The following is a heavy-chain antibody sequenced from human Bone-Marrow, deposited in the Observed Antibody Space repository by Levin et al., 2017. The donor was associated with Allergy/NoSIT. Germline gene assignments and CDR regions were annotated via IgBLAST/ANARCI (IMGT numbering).Heavy chain of an antibody. CDR2: ISSSSSTI. Sequence: GESLKISCAASGFTFSSYSMNWVRQAPGKGLEWVSYISSSSSTIYYADSVKGRFTISRDNAKNSLYLQMNSLRDEDTAVYYCARDTRRGCRGWFDPWGQGTLVTVSS. V-gene: IGHV3-48*02. CDR3: ARDTRRGCRGWFDP. CDR1: GFTFSSYS. J-gene: IGHJ5*02. D-gene: IGHD2-15*01.